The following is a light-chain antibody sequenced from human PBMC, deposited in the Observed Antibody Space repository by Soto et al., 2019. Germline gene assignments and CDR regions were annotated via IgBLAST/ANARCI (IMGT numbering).Light chain of an antibody. CDR3: QQYGSSPLT. CDR1: QSVSSSY. Sequence: EIVLTQSPGTLSLSPGERATLSRRAGQSVSSSYLAWYQQKPGQAPRLLIYGASSRATGIPDRFSGSGSGTDFTLTISRLEPEDFAVYYCQQYGSSPLTFGGGTKVDIK. CDR2: GAS. V-gene: IGKV3-20*01. J-gene: IGKJ4*01.